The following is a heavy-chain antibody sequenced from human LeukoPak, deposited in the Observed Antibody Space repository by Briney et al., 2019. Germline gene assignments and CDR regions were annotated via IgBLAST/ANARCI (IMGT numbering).Heavy chain of an antibody. CDR3: AKVKDSRIPDY. D-gene: IGHD1-26*01. J-gene: IGHJ4*02. CDR2: IWYDGSNK. CDR1: GFTFSSYG. Sequence: GGSLRLSCAASGFTFSSYGMHWVRQAPGKGLEWVAVIWYDGSNKYYADSVKGRFTISRDNSKNTLYLQMNSLRAEDTAVYYCAKVKDSRIPDYWGQGTLVTVSS. V-gene: IGHV3-33*06.